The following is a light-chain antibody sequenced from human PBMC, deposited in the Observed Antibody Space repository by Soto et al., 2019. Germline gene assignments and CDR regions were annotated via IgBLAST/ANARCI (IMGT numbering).Light chain of an antibody. CDR2: GAS. V-gene: IGKV3-20*01. CDR3: QHYGASQYT. J-gene: IGKJ2*01. CDR1: QSVTSSN. Sequence: IVLTQSPGTLSLSPGDTAILSCRASQSVTSSNLAWYQQRPGQAPRLLIYGASNRATGIAERFSGSGSGADFRLTISRLEPEDFAVYYCQHYGASQYTFGQGTKLELK.